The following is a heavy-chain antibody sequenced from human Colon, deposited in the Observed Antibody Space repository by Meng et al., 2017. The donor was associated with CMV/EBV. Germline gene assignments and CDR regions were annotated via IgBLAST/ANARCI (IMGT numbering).Heavy chain of an antibody. V-gene: IGHV4-4*07. CDR1: GGPISGHY. J-gene: IGHJ1*01. D-gene: IGHD3-10*01. Sequence: QVRESGPGLAKPSATLSLPCTVLGGPISGHYWTWIRRPAGEGLQWLGRIYSNGRIDENYSLRSRVTISVDTSKNQLSLRLTSVTAADTAVYYCGRAGARGVPIDVWGRGTLVTVSS. CDR2: IYSNGRI. CDR3: GRAGARGVPIDV.